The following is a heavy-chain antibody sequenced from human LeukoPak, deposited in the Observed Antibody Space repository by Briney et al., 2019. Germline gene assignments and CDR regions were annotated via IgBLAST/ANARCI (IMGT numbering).Heavy chain of an antibody. CDR3: AKREYYYDSSGYLDY. J-gene: IGHJ4*02. V-gene: IGHV3-23*01. CDR1: GFTFSNYG. CDR2: ISGSGGST. D-gene: IGHD3-22*01. Sequence: PGGSLRLSCAASGFTFSNYGMSWVRQAPGKGLEWVSAISGSGGSTFYADSVKGRFTISRHNSKNTLYLQMNSLRVEDTAVYYCAKREYYYDSSGYLDYWGQGTLVAVSS.